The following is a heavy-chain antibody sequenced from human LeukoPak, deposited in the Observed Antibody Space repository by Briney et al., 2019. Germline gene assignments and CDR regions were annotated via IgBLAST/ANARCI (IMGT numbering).Heavy chain of an antibody. J-gene: IGHJ4*02. Sequence: PGGSLRLSCAASGFTSRSYWMHWLRQAPGKGLEWVSRINGDGSRTAYGDSAKGRFTISRDNAKNTLSLQMNSLRAEDTAVYYCARDADLSGYSFFECWGQGTLVTVSS. D-gene: IGHD3-22*01. CDR1: GFTSRSYW. V-gene: IGHV3-74*01. CDR2: INGDGSRT. CDR3: ARDADLSGYSFFEC.